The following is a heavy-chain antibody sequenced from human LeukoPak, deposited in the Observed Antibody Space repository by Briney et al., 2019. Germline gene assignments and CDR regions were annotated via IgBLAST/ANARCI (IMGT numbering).Heavy chain of an antibody. CDR2: IDPHMGGT. J-gene: IGHJ4*02. V-gene: IGHV1-2*02. CDR1: LYTFTGYY. D-gene: IGHD6-19*01. Sequence: ASVNVSFKTSLYTFTGYYIHWVRQAPGQGVEWMGWIDPHMGGTHYAQKSQGRVTITRDTSITTAYMELSRLRSDDTAVYYCAMWTSGWLASDSWGQATLVTASS. CDR3: AMWTSGWLASDS.